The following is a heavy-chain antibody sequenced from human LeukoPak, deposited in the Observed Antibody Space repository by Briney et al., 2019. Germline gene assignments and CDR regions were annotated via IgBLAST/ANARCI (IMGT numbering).Heavy chain of an antibody. CDR2: IGGSRGST. CDR3: AKDRGRTWYEAVDY. CDR1: GFNFSSCA. Sequence: PGGSLRLSCAASGFNFSSCAMTWVRHAPGKGLEWISLIGGSRGSTYYADSVKGRFTISRDNSKSTLYLQMNSLRAEDTAVYYCAKDRGRTWYEAVDYWGQGALVTVSS. V-gene: IGHV3-23*01. D-gene: IGHD6-13*01. J-gene: IGHJ4*02.